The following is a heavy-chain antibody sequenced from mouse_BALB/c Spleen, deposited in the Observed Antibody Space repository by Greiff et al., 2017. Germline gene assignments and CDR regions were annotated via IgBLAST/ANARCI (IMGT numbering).Heavy chain of an antibody. CDR2: IRSKSNNYAT. J-gene: IGHJ2*01. D-gene: IGHD1-1*01. V-gene: IGHV10-1*02. CDR3: VRQDTTGYYFDY. Sequence: GGGLVQPKGSLKLSCAASGFTFNTYAMNWVRQAPGKGLEWVARIRSKSNNYATYYADSVKDRFTISRDDSQSMLYLQMNNLKTEDTAMYYCVRQDTTGYYFDYWGQGTTLTVSA. CDR1: GFTFNTYA.